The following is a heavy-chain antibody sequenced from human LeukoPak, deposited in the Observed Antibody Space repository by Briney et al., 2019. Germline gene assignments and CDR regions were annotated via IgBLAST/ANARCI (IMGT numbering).Heavy chain of an antibody. V-gene: IGHV3-23*01. D-gene: IGHD2-2*01. CDR1: GFTFSSYA. CDR3: ACLPAAMPFDH. CDR2: ISPNVGST. J-gene: IGHJ4*02. Sequence: GASLRLSCAASGFTFSSYAMSWVRQAPGKGLEWVSTISPNVGSTYYADSVKGRFTISRDNSKNTLYLQMDSLRAEDTAVYYCACLPAAMPFDHWGQGTLVTVSS.